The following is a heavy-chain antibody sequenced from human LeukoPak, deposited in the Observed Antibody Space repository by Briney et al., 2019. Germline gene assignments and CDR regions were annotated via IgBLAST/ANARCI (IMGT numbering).Heavy chain of an antibody. CDR2: IYYSGST. J-gene: IGHJ5*02. Sequence: SETLSLTCAVSGGSISSSNWWSWVRQPPGKGLEWIGYIYYSGSTNYNPSLKSRVTISVDTSKNQFSLKLSSVTAADTAVYYCARSTGYYNGNWFDPWGQGTLVTVSS. CDR1: GGSISSSNW. V-gene: IGHV4-4*02. D-gene: IGHD3-9*01. CDR3: ARSTGYYNGNWFDP.